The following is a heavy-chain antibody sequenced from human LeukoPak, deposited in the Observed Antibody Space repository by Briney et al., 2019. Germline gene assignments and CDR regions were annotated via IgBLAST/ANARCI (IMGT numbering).Heavy chain of an antibody. V-gene: IGHV3-23*01. CDR1: GFTFSSYA. CDR2: ISGSGGST. J-gene: IGHJ4*02. D-gene: IGHD6-13*01. Sequence: GGSLRLXCAASGFTFSSYAMNWVRQAPGKGLEWVSPISGSGGSTYYADSVKGRFTISRDNSKSTLYLQMNSLRAEDTAVYYCAKDLGAAAAPFDYWGQGTLVTVSS. CDR3: AKDLGAAAAPFDY.